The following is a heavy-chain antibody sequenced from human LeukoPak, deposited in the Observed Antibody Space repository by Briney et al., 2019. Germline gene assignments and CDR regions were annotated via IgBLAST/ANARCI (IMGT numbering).Heavy chain of an antibody. CDR3: AKASVGGRHPSH. V-gene: IGHV1-24*01. CDR1: GYTFTELA. CDR2: FGPEYGNT. D-gene: IGHD1-26*01. Sequence: ASVKVSCKVSGYTFTELAMHWVRQAPGQGLEWMGGFGPEYGNTNYAQKFQGRVTMTTDTSTDTAYMELSSLRSEDTAVYYCAKASVGGRHPSHRGHRTLVSVSS. J-gene: IGHJ4*01.